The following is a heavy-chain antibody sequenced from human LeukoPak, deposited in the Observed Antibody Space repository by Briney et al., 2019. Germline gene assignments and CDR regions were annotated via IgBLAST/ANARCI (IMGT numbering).Heavy chain of an antibody. V-gene: IGHV1-2*02. Sequence: GASEKVSCKASGYTFTGYYMHWVRQAPGQGLEWMGWINPNSGGTNYAQKFQGRVTMTRDTSISTAYMELSRLRSDDTAVYYCARGADSSSWGNFDYWGQGTLVTVSS. CDR3: ARGADSSSWGNFDY. CDR1: GYTFTGYY. J-gene: IGHJ4*02. D-gene: IGHD6-6*01. CDR2: INPNSGGT.